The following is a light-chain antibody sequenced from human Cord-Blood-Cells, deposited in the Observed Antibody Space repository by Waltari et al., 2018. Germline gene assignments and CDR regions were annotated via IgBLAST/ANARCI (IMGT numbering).Light chain of an antibody. CDR3: SSYTSSSTWV. V-gene: IGLV2-14*01. Sequence: QSALTQPASVSGSPGQSITISCTGTSSDVGGYNYVSWYQQHPGKAPKLMTYEVSKRPSGVSNRFSGSKSGNTASLTLSGLQAEDEADYYCSSYTSSSTWVFGGGTKLTVL. J-gene: IGLJ3*02. CDR1: SSDVGGYNY. CDR2: EVS.